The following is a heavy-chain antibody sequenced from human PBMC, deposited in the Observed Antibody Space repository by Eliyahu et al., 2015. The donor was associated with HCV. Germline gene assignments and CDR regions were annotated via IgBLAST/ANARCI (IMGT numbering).Heavy chain of an antibody. CDR3: AKSDYFDW. CDR2: IKGDGTST. V-gene: IGHV3-74*01. J-gene: IGHJ4*02. Sequence: ELQLVESGGGLVQPGGSLRLSCAASGFTFSGYWMHWVRQAPGKGLVWVSRIKGDGTSTSYAESVKGRFTISRDNARNMLYLQMNSLGADDTAVYYCAKSDYFDWWGQGTLVIVSS. CDR1: GFTFSGYW.